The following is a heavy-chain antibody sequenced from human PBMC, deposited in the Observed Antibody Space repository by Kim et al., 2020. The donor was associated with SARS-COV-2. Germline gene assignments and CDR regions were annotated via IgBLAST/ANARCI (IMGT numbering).Heavy chain of an antibody. J-gene: IGHJ6*02. CDR1: GYTFTGYY. Sequence: ASVKVSCKASGYTFTGYYMHWVRQAPGQGLEWMGWINPNSGDTNYAQKFQGRVTMTRDTSISTAYMELSRLRSDDTAVYYFARGGQRIFGVVNPYGMDVWGHGTTVTVSS. D-gene: IGHD3-3*01. V-gene: IGHV1-2*02. CDR2: INPNSGDT. CDR3: ARGGQRIFGVVNPYGMDV.